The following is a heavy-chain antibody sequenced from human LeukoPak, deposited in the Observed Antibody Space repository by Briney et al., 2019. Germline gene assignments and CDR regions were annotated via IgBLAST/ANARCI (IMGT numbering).Heavy chain of an antibody. J-gene: IGHJ6*02. CDR2: ISWNSGSI. CDR1: GFTFDDYA. D-gene: IGHD1-26*01. CDR3: AKDMVPSGSYYGYYYYGMDV. Sequence: GGSLRLSCAASGFTFDDYAMHWVRQAPGKGLEWVSGISWNSGSIGYADSVKGRFTISRDNAKNSPYLQMNSLRAEDTALYYCAKDMVPSGSYYGYYYYGMDVWGQGTTVTVSS. V-gene: IGHV3-9*01.